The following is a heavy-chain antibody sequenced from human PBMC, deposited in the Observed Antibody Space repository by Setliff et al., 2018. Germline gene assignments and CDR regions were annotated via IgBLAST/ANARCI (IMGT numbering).Heavy chain of an antibody. J-gene: IGHJ4*02. V-gene: IGHV1-69-2*01. CDR2: VDPEDGET. CDR1: GSPFNTYD. CDR3: ARVPRLEWLLPTFDS. D-gene: IGHD3-3*01. Sequence: ASVKVSCKASGSPFNTYDINWVRQAPGQGLEWMGRVDPEDGETIYAEKFQGRVTITADTSTDTAYMELSSLRSEDTAVYYCARVPRLEWLLPTFDSWGQGTLVTVSS.